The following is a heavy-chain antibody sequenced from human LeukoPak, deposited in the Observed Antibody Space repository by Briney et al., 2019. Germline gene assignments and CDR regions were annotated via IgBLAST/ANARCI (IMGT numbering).Heavy chain of an antibody. CDR3: AEDVGNSSGYYFDS. J-gene: IGHJ4*02. V-gene: IGHV3-7*03. Sequence: GGSLRLSCVTSGFTFTNHWMSWVRQAPGKGLEWVANIREDGGHTNYVDSVKGRFTMSRDNAKNSLYLQMDSLRAEDTALYHCAEDVGNSSGYYFDSWGQGTLVTVSS. D-gene: IGHD3-22*01. CDR2: IREDGGHT. CDR1: GFTFTNHW.